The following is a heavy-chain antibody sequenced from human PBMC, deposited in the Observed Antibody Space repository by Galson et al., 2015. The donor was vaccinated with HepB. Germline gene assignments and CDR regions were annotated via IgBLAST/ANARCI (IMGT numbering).Heavy chain of an antibody. Sequence: SLRLSCAASGFTFSSYAMHWVRQAPGKGLEWVAVISYDGSNKYYADSVKGRFTISRDNSKNTLYLQMNSLRAEDTAVYYCAREDGYSGYAPLYYYYYGMDVWGQGTTVTVSS. D-gene: IGHD5-12*01. V-gene: IGHV3-30*04. J-gene: IGHJ6*02. CDR3: AREDGYSGYAPLYYYYYGMDV. CDR2: ISYDGSNK. CDR1: GFTFSSYA.